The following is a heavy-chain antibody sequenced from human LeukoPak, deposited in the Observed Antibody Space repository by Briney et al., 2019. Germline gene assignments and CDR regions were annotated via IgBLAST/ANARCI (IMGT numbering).Heavy chain of an antibody. CDR3: AELGITMIGGV. Sequence: GGSLRLSCAVSGFTFSRYTMNWVRQAPGKGLEWVSSISSRGTYIFYADSLKGRFTISRDNAENSLFLQMNSLRAEDTAVYYCAELGITMIGGVWGKGTTVTISS. CDR2: ISSRGTYI. CDR1: GFTFSRYT. J-gene: IGHJ6*04. D-gene: IGHD3-10*02. V-gene: IGHV3-21*06.